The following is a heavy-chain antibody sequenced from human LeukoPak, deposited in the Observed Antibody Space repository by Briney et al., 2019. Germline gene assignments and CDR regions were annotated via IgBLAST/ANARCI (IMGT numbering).Heavy chain of an antibody. J-gene: IGHJ4*02. CDR3: AKGTERYREVSSFDY. V-gene: IGHV3-23*01. CDR1: GFIFSTYT. Sequence: GGSLRLSCAASGFIFSTYTMNWVRQAPGKGLEWVSAIGGGGGGTYYADFVKGRFTISRDNSKNTLYPQMNSLRAEDTAAYYCAKGTERYREVSSFDYWGQGTLVAVSS. CDR2: IGGGGGGT. D-gene: IGHD3-10*01.